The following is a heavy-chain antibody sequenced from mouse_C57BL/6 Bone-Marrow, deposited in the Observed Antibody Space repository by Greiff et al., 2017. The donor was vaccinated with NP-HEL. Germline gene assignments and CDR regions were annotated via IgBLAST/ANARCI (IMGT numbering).Heavy chain of an antibody. J-gene: IGHJ4*01. V-gene: IGHV1-19*01. Sequence: VQLQQSGPVLVKPGASVKMSCKASGYTFTDYYMNWVKQSHGKSLEWIGVINPYNGGTSYNQKFKGKATLTVDKSSSTAYMELNSLTSEDSAVYYCAGNYDYDGGYYAMDDGGQGTSVTVSS. CDR2: INPYNGGT. CDR3: AGNYDYDGGYYAMDD. CDR1: GYTFTDYY. D-gene: IGHD2-4*01.